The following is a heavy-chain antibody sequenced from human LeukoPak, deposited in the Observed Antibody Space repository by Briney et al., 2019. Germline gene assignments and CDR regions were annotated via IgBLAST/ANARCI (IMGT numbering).Heavy chain of an antibody. CDR3: ARGPSTWVSFDS. CDR2: INHSGST. CDR1: GGSFSGYY. Sequence: SETLSLTCAVYGGSFSGYYWSWIRQPPGKGLEWIGEINHSGSTNYNPSLKSRVTISVDTSKNQFSLKLTSVTAADTAVYYCARGPSTWVSFDSWGQGTLVTVAS. D-gene: IGHD7-27*01. V-gene: IGHV4-34*01. J-gene: IGHJ4*02.